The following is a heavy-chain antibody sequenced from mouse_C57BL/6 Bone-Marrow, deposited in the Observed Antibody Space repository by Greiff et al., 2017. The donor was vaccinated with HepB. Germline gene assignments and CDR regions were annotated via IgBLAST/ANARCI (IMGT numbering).Heavy chain of an antibody. J-gene: IGHJ4*01. CDR2: ISYDGSN. V-gene: IGHV3-6*01. Sequence: VQLKESGPGLVKPSQSLSLTCSVTGYSITSGYYWNWIRQFPGNKLEWMGYISYDGSNNYNPSLKNRISITRDTSKNQFFLKLNSVTTEDTATYYCARDQAYGNYAMDYWGQGTSVTVSS. D-gene: IGHD2-1*01. CDR1: GYSITSGYY. CDR3: ARDQAYGNYAMDY.